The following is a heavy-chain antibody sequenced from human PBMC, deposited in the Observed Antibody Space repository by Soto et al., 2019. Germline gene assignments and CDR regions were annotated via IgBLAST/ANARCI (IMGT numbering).Heavy chain of an antibody. Sequence: QITLKESGPTLVKPTQTLTLTXXFSGFSLSTSGVGVAWIRQPPGKALEWLALIYWDDDKRYRPSLESRLTITKDTSKNQVVLTMTNMDPVDTATYYCAYLPCSGGSCYWFSFSGMDVWGQGTTVTVSS. D-gene: IGHD2-15*01. CDR3: AYLPCSGGSCYWFSFSGMDV. CDR2: IYWDDDK. V-gene: IGHV2-5*02. J-gene: IGHJ6*02. CDR1: GFSLSTSGVG.